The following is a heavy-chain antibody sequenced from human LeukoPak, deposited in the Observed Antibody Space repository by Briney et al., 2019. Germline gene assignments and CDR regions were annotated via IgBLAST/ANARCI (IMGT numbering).Heavy chain of an antibody. CDR3: ARAYSGYENYYYYYYMDV. CDR1: GFTFDDYS. CDR2: INWNGGNT. V-gene: IGHV3-20*04. D-gene: IGHD5-12*01. Sequence: GGSLRLSCAASGFTFDDYSMRWVRQAPGKGLEWVSGINWNGGNTGYADSVKGRFTISRDNAKNSLYLQMNSLRAEDTALYYCARAYSGYENYYYYYYMDVWGKGTTVTVSS. J-gene: IGHJ6*03.